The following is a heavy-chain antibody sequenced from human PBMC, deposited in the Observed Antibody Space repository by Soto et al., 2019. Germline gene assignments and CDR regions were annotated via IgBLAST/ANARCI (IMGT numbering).Heavy chain of an antibody. CDR1: GYSFTSYW. Sequence: GESLKISCKGSGYSFTSYWISWVRQMPGKGLEWMGRIDPSDSYTNYSPSFQGHVTISADKSISTAYLQWSSLKASDTAMYYCKRHQDIVVVPDYGMDVWGQGTTVTVS. V-gene: IGHV5-10-1*01. CDR2: IDPSDSYT. CDR3: KRHQDIVVVPDYGMDV. D-gene: IGHD2-2*01. J-gene: IGHJ6*02.